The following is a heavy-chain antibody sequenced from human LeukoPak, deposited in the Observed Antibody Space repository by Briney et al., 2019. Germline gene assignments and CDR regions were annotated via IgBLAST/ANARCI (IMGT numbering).Heavy chain of an antibody. CDR2: IYYSGST. Sequence: SETLSLTCTVSCGSISSSYWSWIRQPPGKGLEWIGFIYYSGSTNYNPSLKSRVTISVDTSKDQFSLKLTSVTAADTAVYYCARQLWARAYVDYWGQGTLVTVSS. D-gene: IGHD5-18*01. V-gene: IGHV4-59*08. CDR3: ARQLWARAYVDY. CDR1: CGSISSSY. J-gene: IGHJ4*02.